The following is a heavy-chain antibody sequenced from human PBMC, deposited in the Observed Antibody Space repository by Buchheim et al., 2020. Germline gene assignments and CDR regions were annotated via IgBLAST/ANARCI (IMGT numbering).Heavy chain of an antibody. V-gene: IGHV1-2*02. J-gene: IGHJ6*02. CDR2: INPNSGGT. Sequence: QVQLVQSGAEVKKPGASVKVSCKASGYTFTGYYMHWVRQAPGQGLEWMGWINPNSGGTNYAQKFQGRVTMTRDTSISTAYMVLRRLRSDATAVYYCARWVPMNYDSSGLSYGMDVWGQGTT. D-gene: IGHD3-22*01. CDR1: GYTFTGYY. CDR3: ARWVPMNYDSSGLSYGMDV.